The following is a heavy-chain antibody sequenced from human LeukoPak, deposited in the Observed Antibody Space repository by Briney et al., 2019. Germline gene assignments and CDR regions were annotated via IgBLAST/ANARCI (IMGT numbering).Heavy chain of an antibody. CDR3: AAGSVTAIELWVY. J-gene: IGHJ4*02. CDR2: ISSSSSYI. V-gene: IGHV3-21*01. Sequence: GGSLRLSCAASGFTFDDYAMNWVRQAPGKGLEWVSSISSSSSYIYYADSVKGRFTISRDNAKNSLYLQMNCLRAEDTAVYYCAAGSVTAIELWVYWGQGTLVTVSS. CDR1: GFTFDDYA. D-gene: IGHD2-21*02.